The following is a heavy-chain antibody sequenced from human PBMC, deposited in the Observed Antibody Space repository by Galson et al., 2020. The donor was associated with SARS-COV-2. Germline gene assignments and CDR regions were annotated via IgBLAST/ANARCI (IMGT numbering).Heavy chain of an antibody. CDR3: ATGTPVGATGWFDP. J-gene: IGHJ5*02. V-gene: IGHV1-24*01. CDR2: FDPEDGET. CDR1: GYTLTELS. Sequence: ASVKVPCKVSGYTLTELSMHWVRQAPGKGLEWMGGFDPEDGETIYAQKFQGRVTMTEDTSTDTAYMALSSLRSEDTAVYYCATGTPVGATGWFDPWGQGTLVTVSS. D-gene: IGHD1-26*01.